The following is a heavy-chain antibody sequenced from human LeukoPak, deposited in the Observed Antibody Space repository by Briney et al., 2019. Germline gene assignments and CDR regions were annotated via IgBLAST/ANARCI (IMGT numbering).Heavy chain of an antibody. CDR1: GGTFSSYA. V-gene: IGHV1-69*05. CDR3: ARDGGSGSYSY. Sequence: SVKVSCKASGGTFSSYAISWVRQAPGQGLERMGRIIPIFGTANYAQKFQGRVTITTDESTSTAYMELSSLRSEDTAAYYCARDGGSGSYSYWGQGTLVTVSS. CDR2: IIPIFGTA. D-gene: IGHD3-10*01. J-gene: IGHJ4*02.